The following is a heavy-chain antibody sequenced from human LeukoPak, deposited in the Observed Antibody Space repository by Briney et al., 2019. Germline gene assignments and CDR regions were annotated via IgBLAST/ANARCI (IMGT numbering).Heavy chain of an antibody. V-gene: IGHV4-34*01. Sequence: SETLSLTCAVYGGSLSGYYWSWVRQPPGKGREWMGEINHSGSTNYNPSFKSPVTISVDTSKNQFSLKLSSVTAADTAVYYCARGPGYYYDSSGYYSGYWGQGTLVTVSS. CDR1: GGSLSGYY. CDR3: ARGPGYYYDSSGYYSGY. J-gene: IGHJ4*02. D-gene: IGHD3-22*01. CDR2: INHSGST.